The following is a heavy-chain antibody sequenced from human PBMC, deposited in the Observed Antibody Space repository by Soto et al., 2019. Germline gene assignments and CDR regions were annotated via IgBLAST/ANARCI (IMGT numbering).Heavy chain of an antibody. Sequence: GSLKPSLAAPGFTFSRYAIELVRQAPRKGLELVSLISGSGGTTLYADSVKGRFTISRDNSKNTLYLQMNSLRAEDAAVYYCARDLLSCSGGSCYSGSDYWSQGILVTVSS. CDR1: GFTFSRYA. J-gene: IGHJ4*02. V-gene: IGHV3-23*01. CDR3: ARDLLSCSGGSCYSGSDY. D-gene: IGHD2-15*01. CDR2: ISGSGGTT.